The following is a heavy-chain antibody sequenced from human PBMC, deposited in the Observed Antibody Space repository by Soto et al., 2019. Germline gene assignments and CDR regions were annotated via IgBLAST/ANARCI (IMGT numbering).Heavy chain of an antibody. CDR3: ARHNYGSGSTYFDY. V-gene: IGHV4-4*02. CDR2: IYHSGST. Sequence: PSETLSLTCAVSGGSISSSNWWSWVRQPPGKGLEWIGEIYHSGSTNYNPSLKSRATKSVDKSKKQFSLNLTSTTAADTDAIYYARHNYGSGSTYFDYWGQGALVTVSS. D-gene: IGHD3-10*01. CDR1: GGSISSSNW. J-gene: IGHJ4*02.